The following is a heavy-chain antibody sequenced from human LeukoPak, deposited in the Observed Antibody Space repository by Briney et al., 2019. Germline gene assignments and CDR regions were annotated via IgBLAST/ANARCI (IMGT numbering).Heavy chain of an antibody. J-gene: IGHJ4*02. CDR3: ARGTCYSDC. V-gene: IGHV3-48*02. Sequence: PGGSLRLSCAASGFTFSTYGMNWVRQAPGKGLEWVSYISSVITTVYYADSVKGRFTISRDNARNSLYLQMNSLRDEDTAVYYCARGTCYSDCWGQGTLVTVSS. CDR1: GFTFSTYG. CDR2: ISSVITTV.